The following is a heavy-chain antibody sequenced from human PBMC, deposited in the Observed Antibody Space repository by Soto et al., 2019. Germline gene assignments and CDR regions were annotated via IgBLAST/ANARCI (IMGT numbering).Heavy chain of an antibody. CDR3: ARAQRYYDILTGYYNVGDYYYGMDV. CDR2: ISAYNGNT. D-gene: IGHD3-9*01. J-gene: IGHJ6*02. CDR1: GYTFTSYG. Sequence: ASVKVSCKASGYTFTSYGISWVRQAPGQGLEWMGWISAYNGNTNYAQKLQGRVTMTTDTSTSTAYMELRSLRSDDTAVYYCARAQRYYDILTGYYNVGDYYYGMDVWGQGTTVTVSS. V-gene: IGHV1-18*01.